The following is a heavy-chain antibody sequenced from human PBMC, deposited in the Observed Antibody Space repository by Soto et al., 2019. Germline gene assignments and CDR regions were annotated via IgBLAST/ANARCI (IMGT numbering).Heavy chain of an antibody. Sequence: QITLRESGPTRVRPTQTLSLTCTFSGFSLHTSGVGVGWIRQSPGKALEWLALLYWDDDKRYSPSLKSRLSITKDTSENQVVLTMTNMDPVDTATYYCAYRALYSASYWDGGYFDYWGQGTLITVSS. CDR1: GFSLHTSGVG. CDR2: LYWDDDK. V-gene: IGHV2-5*02. CDR3: AYRALYSASYWDGGYFDY. D-gene: IGHD5-12*01. J-gene: IGHJ4*02.